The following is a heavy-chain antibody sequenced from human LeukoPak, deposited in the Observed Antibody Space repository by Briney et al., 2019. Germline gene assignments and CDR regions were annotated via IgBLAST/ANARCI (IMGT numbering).Heavy chain of an antibody. D-gene: IGHD3-22*01. CDR2: IKQDGSEK. Sequence: GGSLRLSCAASGFTFSSYAMSWVRQAPGKGLEWVANIKQDGSEKYYVDSVKGRFTISRDNAKNSLYLQMNSLRAEDTAVYYCARDSSGYYTYFDYWGQGTLVTVSS. J-gene: IGHJ4*02. V-gene: IGHV3-7*01. CDR1: GFTFSSYA. CDR3: ARDSSGYYTYFDY.